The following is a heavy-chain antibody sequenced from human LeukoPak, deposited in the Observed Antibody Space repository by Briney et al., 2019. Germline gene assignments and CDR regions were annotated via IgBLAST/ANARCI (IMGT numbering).Heavy chain of an antibody. Sequence: PGGSLRLSCAASGFTFRNYWMHWVRQAPGKGLVWVSSIEGDGSRTNYADSVKGRFTISRDNAENTLYLQMNSLRGEDTAVYFCARATSGTSYEYWGKGTLVTVAS. J-gene: IGHJ4*02. D-gene: IGHD3-10*01. CDR3: ARATSGTSYEY. CDR2: IEGDGSRT. CDR1: GFTFRNYW. V-gene: IGHV3-74*01.